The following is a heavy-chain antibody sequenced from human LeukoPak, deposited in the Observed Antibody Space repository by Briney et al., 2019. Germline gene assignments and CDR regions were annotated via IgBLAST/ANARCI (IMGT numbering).Heavy chain of an antibody. CDR3: ANNPPEARSFDY. CDR1: GFTFSSYA. J-gene: IGHJ4*02. V-gene: IGHV3-23*01. D-gene: IGHD1-14*01. CDR2: ISGSGGST. Sequence: GGSLRLSRAASGFTFSSYAMSWVRQAPGKGLEWVSAISGSGGSTYYADSVKGRFTISRDNSKNTLYLQMNSLRAEDTAVYYCANNPPEARSFDYWGQGTLVTVSS.